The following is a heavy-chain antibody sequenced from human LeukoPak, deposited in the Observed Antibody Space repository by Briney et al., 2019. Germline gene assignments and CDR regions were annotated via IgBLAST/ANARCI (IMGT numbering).Heavy chain of an antibody. CDR1: GLTFSTYA. D-gene: IGHD3-10*01. Sequence: GGSLRLSCAASGLTFSTYAMHWVRQAPGKGLEWVAVISYDGSDQYYADSVRGRFTISRDNSKTTLFLHMNSLRAEDTAVYYCARDLGEYISMIRGIAIWGMDVWGQGTTVTVSS. J-gene: IGHJ6*02. V-gene: IGHV3-30*04. CDR3: ARDLGEYISMIRGIAIWGMDV. CDR2: ISYDGSDQ.